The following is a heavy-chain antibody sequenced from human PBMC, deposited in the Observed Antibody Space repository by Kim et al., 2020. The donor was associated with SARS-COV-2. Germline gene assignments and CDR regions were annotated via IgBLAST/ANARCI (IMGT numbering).Heavy chain of an antibody. CDR3: TRIPGTTLAFWYAFDV. Sequence: GGSLRLSCAASGFTFSGSPMHWVRQASGKGLEWVGRIRSRANSYATSYGASVKGRFIISRDDSKNTAYLQMNSPKTEDTAVYYCTRIPGTTLAFWYAFDVWGQGTMVTVSS. J-gene: IGHJ3*01. CDR2: IRSRANSYAT. CDR1: GFTFSGSP. V-gene: IGHV3-73*01. D-gene: IGHD1-1*01.